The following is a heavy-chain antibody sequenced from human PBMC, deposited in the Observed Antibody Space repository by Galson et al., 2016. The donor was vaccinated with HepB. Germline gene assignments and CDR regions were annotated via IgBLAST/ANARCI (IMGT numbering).Heavy chain of an antibody. Sequence: SLRLSGAVSGLTFSDAWLAWVRQAPGKGLEFVGRIRGGGGGTDYAAFAKGRFSISRDDPKHMLFLQINSVKTEDTAVYFCVYDSSGYYSFHYWGQGALVTVSS. CDR3: VYDSSGYYSFHY. CDR1: GLTFSDAW. V-gene: IGHV3-15*05. D-gene: IGHD3-22*01. CDR2: IRGGGGGT. J-gene: IGHJ4*02.